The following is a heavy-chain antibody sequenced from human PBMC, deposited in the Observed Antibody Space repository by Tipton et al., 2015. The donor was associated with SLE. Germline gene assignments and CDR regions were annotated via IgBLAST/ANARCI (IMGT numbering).Heavy chain of an antibody. D-gene: IGHD4-17*01. CDR2: IYYSGST. Sequence: LRLSCTGSGGSISSSSYYWGWIRQPPGKGLEWIGSIYYSGSTYYNPSLKSRVTISVDTSKNQFSLKLSSVTAADTAVYYCARVRDYGDYEDWGQGTLVTVSS. J-gene: IGHJ4*02. V-gene: IGHV4-39*07. CDR3: ARVRDYGDYED. CDR1: GGSISSSSYY.